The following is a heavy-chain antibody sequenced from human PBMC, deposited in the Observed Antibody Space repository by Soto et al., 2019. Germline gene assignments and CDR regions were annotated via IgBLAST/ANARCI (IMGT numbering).Heavy chain of an antibody. J-gene: IGHJ4*02. CDR1: GGSISSYY. D-gene: IGHD6-13*01. V-gene: IGHV4-59*08. Sequence: SETLYLTSTVSGGSISSYYWSWIGQPPGKGLEWIGYIYYSGSTNYNPSLKSRVTISVDTSKNQFSLKLSSVTAADTAVYYCARLPIMAAAGPEVDYWGQGTLVTVSS. CDR3: ARLPIMAAAGPEVDY. CDR2: IYYSGST.